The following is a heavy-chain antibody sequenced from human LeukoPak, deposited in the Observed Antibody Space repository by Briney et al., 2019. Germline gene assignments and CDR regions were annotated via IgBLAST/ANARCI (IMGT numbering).Heavy chain of an antibody. CDR2: INWNGGST. Sequence: GGSLRLSCAASGFTFDDYTMSWVRQAPGKGLEWVSGINWNGGSTGYVDSVKGRFTISRDNAKNSLYLQMDSLRAEDTALYYCARDWFTRLGELSPDRAFDYWGQGTLATVSS. V-gene: IGHV3-20*04. CDR1: GFTFDDYT. CDR3: ARDWFTRLGELSPDRAFDY. D-gene: IGHD3-16*02. J-gene: IGHJ4*02.